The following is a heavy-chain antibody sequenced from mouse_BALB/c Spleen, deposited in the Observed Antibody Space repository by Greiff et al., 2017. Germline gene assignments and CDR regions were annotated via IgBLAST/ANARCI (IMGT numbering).Heavy chain of an antibody. Sequence: LVKTGASVKISCKASGYSFTGYYMHWVKQSHGKSLEWIGYISCYNGATSYNQKFKGKATFTVDTSSSTAYMQLNSLTSEDSAVYYCARNCYGSSYGFAYWGQGTLVTVSA. CDR1: GYSFTGYY. CDR3: ARNCYGSSYGFAY. V-gene: IGHV1S34*01. D-gene: IGHD1-1*01. CDR2: ISCYNGAT. J-gene: IGHJ3*01.